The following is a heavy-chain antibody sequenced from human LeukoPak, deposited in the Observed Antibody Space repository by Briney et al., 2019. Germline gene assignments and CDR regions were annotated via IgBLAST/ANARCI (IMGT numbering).Heavy chain of an antibody. D-gene: IGHD3-22*01. J-gene: IGHJ4*02. V-gene: IGHV3-23*01. CDR3: AKEKYYYDTSGYYPSDY. CDR2: IGGRGYST. Sequence: GGSLRLSCAASGFTLSSFAMNWVRHAPGKGLEWVSGIGGRGYSTYYADSVKGRFTISRDNSKSTLYLQMSSLRAEDTAVYYCAKEKYYYDTSGYYPSDYWGQGTLVTVSS. CDR1: GFTLSSFA.